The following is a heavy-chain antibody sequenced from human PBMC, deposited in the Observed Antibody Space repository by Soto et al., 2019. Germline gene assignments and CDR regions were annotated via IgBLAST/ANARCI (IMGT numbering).Heavy chain of an antibody. D-gene: IGHD6-6*01. Sequence: GGSLRLSCVASGFPFSSYSMSWVRHAPDKGLEWVSAIGFRGDTTYYADSVKGRFTISRDNSKNTLYLQLSSLRAGDTAVYYCARKFSSASFYFDYWGQGTPVTV. J-gene: IGHJ4*02. CDR2: IGFRGDTT. CDR1: GFPFSSYS. CDR3: ARKFSSASFYFDY. V-gene: IGHV3-23*01.